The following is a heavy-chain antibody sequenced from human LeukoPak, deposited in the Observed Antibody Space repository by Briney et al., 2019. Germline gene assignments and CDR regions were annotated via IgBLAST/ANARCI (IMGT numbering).Heavy chain of an antibody. Sequence: SVKVSCKASGGTFSSYAISWVRQAPGQGLEWMGRIIPIFGTANYAQKFQGRVTITTDESTSTAYMELSSLRSEDTAVYYCATLRGDYGGNSPFDYWGQGTLVTVSS. CDR1: GGTFSSYA. J-gene: IGHJ4*02. CDR2: IIPIFGTA. CDR3: ATLRGDYGGNSPFDY. D-gene: IGHD4-23*01. V-gene: IGHV1-69*05.